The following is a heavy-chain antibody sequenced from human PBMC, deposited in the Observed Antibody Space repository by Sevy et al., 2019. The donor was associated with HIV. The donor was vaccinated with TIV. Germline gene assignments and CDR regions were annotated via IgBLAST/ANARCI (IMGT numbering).Heavy chain of an antibody. D-gene: IGHD3-10*01. CDR2: ISSSSSYI. CDR1: GFTFSSYS. CDR3: ARAGWFGRGGIYFDY. Sequence: GGSLRLSYAASGFTFSSYSMNWVRQAPGKGLEWVSSISSSSSYIYYADSVKGRFTISRDNAKNSLYLQMNSLRAEDTAVYYCARAGWFGRGGIYFDYWGQGTLVTVSS. J-gene: IGHJ4*02. V-gene: IGHV3-21*01.